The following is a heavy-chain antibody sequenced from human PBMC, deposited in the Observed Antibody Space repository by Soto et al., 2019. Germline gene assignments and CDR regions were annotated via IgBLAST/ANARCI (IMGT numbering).Heavy chain of an antibody. CDR3: ARGWEDIVVVVAATLAYFDY. V-gene: IGHV4-34*01. J-gene: IGHJ4*02. CDR1: GGSFSGYY. Sequence: QVQLQQWGAGLLKPSETLSLTCAVYGGSFSGYYWSWIRQPPGKGLEWIGEINHSGSTNYNPSLKSRVTISVDTSKHQFFLKLSSVTAADTAVYYCARGWEDIVVVVAATLAYFDYWGQGTLVTVSS. CDR2: INHSGST. D-gene: IGHD2-15*01.